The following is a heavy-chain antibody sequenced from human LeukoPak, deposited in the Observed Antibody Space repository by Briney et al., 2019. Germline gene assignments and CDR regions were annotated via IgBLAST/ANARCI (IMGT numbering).Heavy chain of an antibody. Sequence: RSGGSLRLSCAASGFTFSSYAMSWVRQAPGKGLEWVSAISGSGGSTYYADSVKGRFTISRDNSKNTLYLQMNRLRAEDTAGYYCAKNSGWYYFDYWGQGTLVTVST. CDR2: ISGSGGST. CDR3: AKNSGWYYFDY. CDR1: GFTFSSYA. D-gene: IGHD6-19*01. J-gene: IGHJ4*02. V-gene: IGHV3-23*01.